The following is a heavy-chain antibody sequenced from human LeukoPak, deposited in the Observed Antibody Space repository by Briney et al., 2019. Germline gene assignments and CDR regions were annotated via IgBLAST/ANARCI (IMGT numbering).Heavy chain of an antibody. Sequence: ASVRVSCKASGYTFTSFEINWVRQATGQGLEWMGWMNPNSGNTVYAQKFQGRVTMTRDTSISTAYMELSRLRSDDTAVYSCARGDYYGSGHDAFDIWGQGTLVTVSS. J-gene: IGHJ3*02. CDR2: MNPNSGNT. CDR3: ARGDYYGSGHDAFDI. D-gene: IGHD3-10*01. V-gene: IGHV1-8*01. CDR1: GYTFTSFE.